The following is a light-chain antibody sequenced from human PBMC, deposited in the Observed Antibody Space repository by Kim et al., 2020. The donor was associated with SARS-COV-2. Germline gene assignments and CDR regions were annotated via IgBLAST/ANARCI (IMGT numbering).Light chain of an antibody. J-gene: IGLJ2*01. V-gene: IGLV3-1*01. Sequence: VAPRQTVRITCSGYKWGDKHVSWYPQKPGQSPVVVIYQDNQRPSGIPERFSGSNSGNTATLTISGTQAMDEADYYCQAWDSSHVVFGGGTQLTVL. CDR2: QDN. CDR3: QAWDSSHVV. CDR1: KWGDKH.